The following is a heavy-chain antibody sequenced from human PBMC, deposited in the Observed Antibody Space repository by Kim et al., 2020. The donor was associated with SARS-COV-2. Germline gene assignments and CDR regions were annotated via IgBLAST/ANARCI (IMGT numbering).Heavy chain of an antibody. CDR2: I. CDR3: ARGSDPRKAGH. V-gene: IGHV4-4*07. J-gene: IGHJ4*02. Sequence: IHYTPSLASRVNISVDTSKNQFSLSLYSVTAADTAFYYCARGSDPRKAGHWGQGTLVTVSS.